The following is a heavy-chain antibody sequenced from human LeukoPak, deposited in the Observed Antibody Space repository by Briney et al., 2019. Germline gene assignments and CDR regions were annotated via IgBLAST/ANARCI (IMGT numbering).Heavy chain of an antibody. CDR1: GYTLTELS. V-gene: IGHV1-24*01. CDR2: FDPEDGET. Sequence: ASVKVSCKVSGYTLTELSMHWVRQAPGKGLEWMGGFDPEDGETIYAQKFQGRVTMTEDTSTDTAYMELSSLRSEDTAVYYCATDLYYYDSSGSWGQGTLVTVSS. J-gene: IGHJ5*02. D-gene: IGHD3-22*01. CDR3: ATDLYYYDSSGS.